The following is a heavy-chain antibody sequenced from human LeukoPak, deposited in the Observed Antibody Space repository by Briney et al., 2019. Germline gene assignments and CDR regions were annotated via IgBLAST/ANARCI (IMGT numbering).Heavy chain of an antibody. CDR3: ARDFGTTGWHTFDY. CDR1: GDSVSSKNGA. Sequence: QTLSLTCVVSGDSVSSKNGAWNWVRQSPSRGLEWLGRTYYRSKWYNDYAESMEGRMTISQDTSKNQYSLHLNSVTPDDTAVYYCARDFGTTGWHTFDYWGQGTLVTVSS. J-gene: IGHJ4*02. V-gene: IGHV6-1*01. CDR2: TYYRSKWYN. D-gene: IGHD6-19*01.